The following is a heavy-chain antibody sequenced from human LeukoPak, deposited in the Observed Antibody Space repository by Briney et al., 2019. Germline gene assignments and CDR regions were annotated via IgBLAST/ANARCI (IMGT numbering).Heavy chain of an antibody. CDR1: GFTFSSYW. J-gene: IGHJ4*02. Sequence: GGSLRLSCVASGFTFSSYWMSWVRQAPGKGLEWVANINQDGSQTYYEDSVKGRFTISRDNAKNSMYLQMNSLRAEDTAVYFCATDGRSGRHDFDYWGQGTLVTVSS. CDR3: ATDGRSGRHDFDY. D-gene: IGHD3-10*01. V-gene: IGHV3-7*01. CDR2: INQDGSQT.